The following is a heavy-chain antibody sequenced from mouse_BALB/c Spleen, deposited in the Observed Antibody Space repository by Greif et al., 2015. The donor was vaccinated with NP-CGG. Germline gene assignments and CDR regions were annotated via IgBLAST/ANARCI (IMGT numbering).Heavy chain of an antibody. CDR1: GFTFSSYA. CDR2: ISSGGSYT. CDR3: ARHRYDGGDY. J-gene: IGHJ2*01. Sequence: EVMLVESGGGLVKPGGSLKLSCAASGFTFSSYAMSWVRQTPEKRLEWVATISSGGSYTYYPDSVKGRFTISRDNAKNTLYLQMSSLRSEDTAMYYCARHRYDGGDYWGQGTTLTGSS. V-gene: IGHV5-9-1*01. D-gene: IGHD2-14*01.